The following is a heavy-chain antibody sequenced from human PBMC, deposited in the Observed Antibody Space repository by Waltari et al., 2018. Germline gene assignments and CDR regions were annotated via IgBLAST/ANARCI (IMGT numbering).Heavy chain of an antibody. CDR2: ISGSGGST. Sequence: EVQLLESGGGLVQPGGSLRLSCAASGFTFSSYAMSWVRQAPGKGLEWVSAISGSGGSTYYADSVKGLFTISRDNSKNTLYLQMNSLRAEDTAVYYCAAERGSGSYLYYYYYYGMDVWGQGTTVIVSS. CDR1: GFTFSSYA. D-gene: IGHD3-10*01. J-gene: IGHJ6*02. CDR3: AAERGSGSYLYYYYYYGMDV. V-gene: IGHV3-23*01.